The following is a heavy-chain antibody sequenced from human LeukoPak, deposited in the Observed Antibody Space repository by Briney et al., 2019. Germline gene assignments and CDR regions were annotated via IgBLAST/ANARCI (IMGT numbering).Heavy chain of an antibody. J-gene: IGHJ4*02. D-gene: IGHD6-19*01. CDR2: ISSSSSYI. Sequence: PGGFLRLSCAASGFTFSSYSMNWVRQAPGKGLEWVSSISSSSSYIYYADSVKGRFTISRDNAENSLYLQMNSLRAEDTAVYYCARDRYPEQWLVRGYFDYWGQGTLVTVSS. V-gene: IGHV3-21*01. CDR3: ARDRYPEQWLVRGYFDY. CDR1: GFTFSSYS.